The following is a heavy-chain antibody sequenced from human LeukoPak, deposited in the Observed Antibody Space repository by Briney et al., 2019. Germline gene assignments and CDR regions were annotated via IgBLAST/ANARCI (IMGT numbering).Heavy chain of an antibody. D-gene: IGHD2-2*01. Sequence: PVKVSCKASGGTFSSYAISWVRQAPGQELEWMGGIIPIFGTANYAQKFQGRVTITADESTSTAYMELSSLRSEDTAVYYCARDLPRYCSSTSCSAYNWFDPWGQGTLVTVSS. CDR1: GGTFSSYA. J-gene: IGHJ5*02. CDR3: ARDLPRYCSSTSCSAYNWFDP. V-gene: IGHV1-69*13. CDR2: IIPIFGTA.